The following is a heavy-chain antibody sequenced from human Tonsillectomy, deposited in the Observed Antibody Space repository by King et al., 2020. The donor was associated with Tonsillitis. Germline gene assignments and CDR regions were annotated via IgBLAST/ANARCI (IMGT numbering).Heavy chain of an antibody. CDR1: GGSISSGDYY. D-gene: IGHD3-16*01. Sequence: VQLQESGPGLVKSSQTLSLTCTVSGGSISSGDYYWSWIRQPPGKGLELIGYIYYSGTTYDNPSLQSRLTISVDTSKNQISLKMTSVTAADTAGYYCARGHTSHGGFASWGQGTLVSVSS. CDR2: IYYSGTT. V-gene: IGHV4-30-4*01. CDR3: ARGHTSHGGFAS. J-gene: IGHJ4*02.